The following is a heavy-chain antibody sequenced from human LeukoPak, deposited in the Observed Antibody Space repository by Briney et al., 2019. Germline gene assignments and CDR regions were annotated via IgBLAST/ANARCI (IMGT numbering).Heavy chain of an antibody. CDR2: IKDKTDGGAT. J-gene: IGHJ4*02. V-gene: IGHV3-15*01. D-gene: IGHD6-19*01. CDR3: ATGYIVVAAPGDY. CDR1: GFTVNNAW. Sequence: GGSLRLSCAVSGFTVNNAWMNWVRQAPGKGLEWVGRIKDKTDGGATDYAAPVKGRFTISRDDSKNTLYPQMNSLKIEDTAVYFCATGYIVVAAPGDYWGQGTLVTVSS.